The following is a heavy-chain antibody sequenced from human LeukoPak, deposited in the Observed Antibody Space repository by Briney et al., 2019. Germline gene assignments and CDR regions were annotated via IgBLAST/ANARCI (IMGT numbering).Heavy chain of an antibody. J-gene: IGHJ4*02. Sequence: GGSLRLSCAASGFTFSDYYMSWVRQAAGKGLEWVSYISSSSSYTNYAESVKGRFTISRDNAKNSLYLQMNSLRAEDTAVYYCATWGRNGGFGELFRSPNFDYWGQGTLVTVSS. CDR3: ATWGRNGGFGELFRSPNFDY. CDR1: GFTFSDYY. D-gene: IGHD3-10*01. V-gene: IGHV3-11*06. CDR2: ISSSSSYT.